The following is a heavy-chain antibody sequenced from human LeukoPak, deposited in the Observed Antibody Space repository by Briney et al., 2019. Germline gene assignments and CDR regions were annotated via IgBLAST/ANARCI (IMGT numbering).Heavy chain of an antibody. CDR1: GFTLSSCA. CDR3: ANTFMAAAGYFDY. J-gene: IGHJ4*02. Sequence: GGSLRLSCAASGFTLSSCAMSWVRQAPGKGLEWVSTISGSGGSTYYADSVKGRFTISRDNSKNTLYLQMNSLRAEDTAVYYFANTFMAAAGYFDYWGQGTLVTVSP. CDR2: ISGSGGST. D-gene: IGHD6-13*01. V-gene: IGHV3-23*01.